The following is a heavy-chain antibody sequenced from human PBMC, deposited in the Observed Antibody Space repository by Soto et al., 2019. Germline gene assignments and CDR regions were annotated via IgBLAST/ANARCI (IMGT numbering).Heavy chain of an antibody. V-gene: IGHV1-2*04. D-gene: IGHD6-13*01. CDR1: GYSFTGHY. J-gene: IGHJ3*02. Sequence: QVRLVQSGPEVRKPGASVKISCEASGYSFTGHYLHWVRQAPGHGLEWMGWINPNSGGTNYAQKFQDWISITRDKALSTVYMDLSSLRSEDTAMYYCAKSAGAEENEAFDIWGQGTMISVS. CDR2: INPNSGGT. CDR3: AKSAGAEENEAFDI.